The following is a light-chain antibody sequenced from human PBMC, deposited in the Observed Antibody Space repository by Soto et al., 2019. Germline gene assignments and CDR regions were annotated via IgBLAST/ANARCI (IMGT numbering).Light chain of an antibody. V-gene: IGLV1-40*01. CDR2: SNN. CDR1: SSNIGAGFD. CDR3: QSYDSSLSAYG. J-gene: IGLJ1*01. Sequence: QSVLTQPPSVSGAPGQRVTISCTGSSSNIGAGFDVHWYQQFPRTAPKLLIYSNNNRPSGVPDRFSVSKSATSASLAITGLQAADEADYYCQSYDSSLSAYGFGSGTKLTVL.